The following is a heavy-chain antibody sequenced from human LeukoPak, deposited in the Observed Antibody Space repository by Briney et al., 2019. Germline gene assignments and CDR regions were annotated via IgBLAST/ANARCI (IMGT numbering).Heavy chain of an antibody. CDR3: ARGEDTSMGKFDY. V-gene: IGHV3-21*01. J-gene: IGHJ4*02. D-gene: IGHD5-18*01. Sequence: GGSLRLSCAASGFTFSSYSMNWVRQAPGKGLEWVSSISSSSTYIYYADSVKGRFTISRDNAKNSLYLQMNSLRAEDTAVYYCARGEDTSMGKFDYWGQGTLVTVSS. CDR1: GFTFSSYS. CDR2: ISSSSTYI.